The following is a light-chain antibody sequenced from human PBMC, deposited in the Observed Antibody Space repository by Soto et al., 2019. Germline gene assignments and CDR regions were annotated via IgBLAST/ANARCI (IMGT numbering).Light chain of an antibody. CDR2: GAS. CDR1: QSVSGH. CDR3: HQYHYWWT. Sequence: EIVVTQSPATLSVSPGERVTLSCRASQSVSGHLAWYQQKPGQAPRLIISGASTRATGIPARFSGSGSGTEFTLTISSRQSEDFAVYYCHQYHYWWTFGQGTKV. J-gene: IGKJ1*01. V-gene: IGKV3-15*01.